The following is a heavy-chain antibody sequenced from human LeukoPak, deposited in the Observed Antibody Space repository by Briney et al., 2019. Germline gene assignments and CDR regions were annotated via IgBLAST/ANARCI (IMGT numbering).Heavy chain of an antibody. D-gene: IGHD3-22*01. Sequence: GSLRLSCAASGFTFSSYEMNWVRQAPGKGLEWVSYISSGGGTIYYADSVKGRFTTSRDNAKNSLYLQMNSLRAEDTAVYYCARGLDSSNPTRYYYYYYMDVWGKGTTVTVSS. V-gene: IGHV3-48*03. J-gene: IGHJ6*03. CDR2: ISSGGGTI. CDR3: ARGLDSSNPTRYYYYYYMDV. CDR1: GFTFSSYE.